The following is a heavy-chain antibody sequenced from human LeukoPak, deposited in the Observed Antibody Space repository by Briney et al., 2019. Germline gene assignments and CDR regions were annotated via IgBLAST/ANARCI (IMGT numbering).Heavy chain of an antibody. CDR1: GFTFSSYG. CDR2: IRYDGSNK. V-gene: IGHV3-30*02. J-gene: IGHJ1*01. D-gene: IGHD6-13*01. CDR3: ARGSDSSSWDEYFQH. Sequence: GGSLSLSGAASGFTFSSYGMPWVRQAPGKGLEWVAFIRYDGSNKYYADSVKGRFTISRDNSKNTLYLQMNSLRAEDTAVYYCARGSDSSSWDEYFQHWGQGTLVTVSS.